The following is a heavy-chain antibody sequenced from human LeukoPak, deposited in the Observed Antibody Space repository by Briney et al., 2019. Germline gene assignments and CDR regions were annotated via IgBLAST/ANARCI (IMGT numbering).Heavy chain of an antibody. CDR3: ARGGKQWLVRYYHYGMDV. Sequence: PGRSLRLSCAASGFTFSSYAMHWVRQAPGKGLEWVAVISYDGSNKYYADSVKGRFTISRDNSKNTLYLQMNSLRAEDTVVYYCARGGKQWLVRYYHYGMDVWGKGTTVTVSS. CDR2: ISYDGSNK. D-gene: IGHD6-19*01. V-gene: IGHV3-30*04. J-gene: IGHJ6*04. CDR1: GFTFSSYA.